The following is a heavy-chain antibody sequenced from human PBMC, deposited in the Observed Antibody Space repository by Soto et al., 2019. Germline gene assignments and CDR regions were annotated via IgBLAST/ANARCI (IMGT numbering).Heavy chain of an antibody. D-gene: IGHD3-3*01. Sequence: QLLESGGNLVQPGGSLRLSCAAAGFTFSTYTMSWVRQAPGKGPEWVAGFYGGGSTSTFYADSVKGRFTISRDNSKNMLFLQMNSLRAEDTAVYYCTKDRHRDGIWSFDCWGQGTLVTVSS. CDR2: FYGGGSTST. CDR3: TKDRHRDGIWSFDC. V-gene: IGHV3-23*01. CDR1: GFTFSTYT. J-gene: IGHJ4*02.